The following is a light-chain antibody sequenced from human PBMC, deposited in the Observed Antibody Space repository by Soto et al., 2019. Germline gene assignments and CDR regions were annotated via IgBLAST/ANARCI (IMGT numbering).Light chain of an antibody. CDR1: QSVTSTY. CDR3: QQHGSSAPIT. V-gene: IGKV3-20*01. Sequence: EIVLTQSPGTLSLAPGERGTLSCRASQSVTSTYLAWYQQKPGQAPRLLIYGASIRATGIPDRFSGSGSETDFTLTISRLEPEDFALYYCQQHGSSAPITFGQGTRLEIK. J-gene: IGKJ5*01. CDR2: GAS.